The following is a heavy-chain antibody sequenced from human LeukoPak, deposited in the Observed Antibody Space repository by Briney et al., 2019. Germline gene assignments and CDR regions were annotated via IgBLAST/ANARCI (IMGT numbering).Heavy chain of an antibody. CDR2: ISYDGSNK. D-gene: IGHD5-18*01. Sequence: GRSLRLSCAASGFTFSSYAMHWVRQAPGKGPEWVAVISYDGSNKYYADSVKGRFTISRDNSKNTLYLQMNSLRAEDTAVYYCAGAGDTAMVPDYWGQGTLVTVSS. CDR3: AGAGDTAMVPDY. V-gene: IGHV3-30-3*01. CDR1: GFTFSSYA. J-gene: IGHJ4*02.